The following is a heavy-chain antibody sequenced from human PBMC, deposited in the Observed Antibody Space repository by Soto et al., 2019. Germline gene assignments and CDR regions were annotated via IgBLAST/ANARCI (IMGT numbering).Heavy chain of an antibody. V-gene: IGHV4-59*01. Sequence: QVQLQESGPGLLKPSETLSLTCCVSGGPIRSYYLSWVRQAPGKGLEWIAYIAYTGITGYNPSLRSRVTISGDTSQNLFSLKMTSVTAADTAVYYCAREGFSGYEALDYWGQGILVTVSS. CDR1: GGPIRSYY. D-gene: IGHD5-12*01. J-gene: IGHJ4*02. CDR3: AREGFSGYEALDY. CDR2: IAYTGIT.